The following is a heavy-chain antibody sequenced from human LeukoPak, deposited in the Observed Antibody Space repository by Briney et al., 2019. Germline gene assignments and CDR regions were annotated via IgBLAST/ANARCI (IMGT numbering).Heavy chain of an antibody. CDR1: GGSISSSSYY. CDR2: IYYSGST. V-gene: IGHV4-39*01. D-gene: IGHD3-22*01. Sequence: SETLSLTCTVAGGSISSSSYYWGWIRQPPGKGPEWIGSIYYSGSTYYNPSLKSRATISVDVSKNQFSLKLSSVTAADTAVYYCARVVPMRNYYDSSGYYSFGWFDPWGQGTLVTVSS. CDR3: ARVVPMRNYYDSSGYYSFGWFDP. J-gene: IGHJ5*02.